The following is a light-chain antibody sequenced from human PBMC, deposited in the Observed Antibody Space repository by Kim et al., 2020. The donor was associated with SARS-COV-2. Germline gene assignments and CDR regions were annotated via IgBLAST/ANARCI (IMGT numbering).Light chain of an antibody. CDR1: SNNVRKRG. CDR3: SAWDASLSGWV. J-gene: IGLJ3*02. V-gene: IGLV10-54*01. Sequence: QAATLTCTWNSNNVRKRGAGWREQRQGLTPKVLSYRNNNRLSGISERLSASRSGNTASLAITGLQPEDEAGYYCSAWDASLSGWVFGGGTQLTVL. CDR2: RNN.